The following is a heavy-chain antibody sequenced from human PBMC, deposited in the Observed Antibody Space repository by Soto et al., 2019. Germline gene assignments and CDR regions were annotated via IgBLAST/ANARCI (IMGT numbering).Heavy chain of an antibody. CDR3: AREKTAYGMDV. J-gene: IGHJ6*02. CDR1: GYTFNSCD. CDR2: MNANRRNP. Sequence: QVHLLQSGAEGKKPGASVKVSCKSSGYTFNSCDINWVRQANGQGLEWMGWMNANRRNPGYAQRFKGRVTMTRNTSISTDYMELGSLISEDTAVYYCAREKTAYGMDVWGQGTTVTVSS. V-gene: IGHV1-8*01.